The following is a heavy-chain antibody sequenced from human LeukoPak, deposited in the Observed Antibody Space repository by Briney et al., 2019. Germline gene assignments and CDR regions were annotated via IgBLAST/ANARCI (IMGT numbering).Heavy chain of an antibody. CDR3: ARGRGPLKYYYYYYMDV. Sequence: SETLSLTCTVSGGSISSSSYYWGWIRQPPGKGLEWIGSIYYSGSTYYNPSLKSRVTISVDTSKNQFSLKLSSVTAADTAVYYCARGRGPLKYYYYYYMDVWGKGTTVTVSS. CDR1: GGSISSSSYY. D-gene: IGHD3-10*01. CDR2: IYYSGST. V-gene: IGHV4-39*01. J-gene: IGHJ6*03.